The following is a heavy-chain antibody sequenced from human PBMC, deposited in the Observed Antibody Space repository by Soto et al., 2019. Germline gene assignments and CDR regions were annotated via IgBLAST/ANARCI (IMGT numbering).Heavy chain of an antibody. CDR2: IYYSGST. J-gene: IGHJ6*02. CDR1: GGSVSSGSYY. CDR3: ARGNCSGGSSCSPIYYYYYGMDV. D-gene: IGHD2-15*01. Sequence: SETLSLTCTVSGGSVSSGSYYWSWIRQPPGKGLEWIGYIYYSGSTNYNPSLKSRVTISVDTPKNQFSLKLSSVTAADTAVYYCARGNCSGGSSCSPIYYYYYGMDVWGQGTTVTVSS. V-gene: IGHV4-61*01.